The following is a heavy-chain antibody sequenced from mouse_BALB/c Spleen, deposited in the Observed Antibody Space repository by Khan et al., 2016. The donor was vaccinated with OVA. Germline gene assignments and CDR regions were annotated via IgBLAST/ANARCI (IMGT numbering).Heavy chain of an antibody. CDR2: IWAGGST. J-gene: IGHJ2*01. CDR3: ARDHGNTYEYFDY. D-gene: IGHD1-1*01. CDR1: GFSLTSYG. Sequence: VQLKESGPGLVAPSQSLSITCTVSGFSLTSYGVHWVRQPPGEGLEWLGIIWAGGSTNYNSALMSRLSISKDNSKSQVFVKMIRLQTDDTAMYYCARDHGNTYEYFDYWGQGTTLTVSS. V-gene: IGHV2-9*02.